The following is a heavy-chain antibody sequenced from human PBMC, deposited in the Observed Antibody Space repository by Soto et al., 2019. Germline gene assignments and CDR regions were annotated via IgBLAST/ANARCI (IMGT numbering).Heavy chain of an antibody. CDR1: VFTFSSYE. J-gene: IGHJ6*02. Sequence: SLRLSCSASVFTFSSYEMNWCRQAPGKGLEWVSYIGGSVITIYYADSVKGRFTISRDNAKNSLYLQMNSLRAEDTAVYYCARDQDPNYYYGMDVWGQGTTVTVSS. CDR3: ARDQDPNYYYGMDV. CDR2: IGGSVITI. V-gene: IGHV3-48*03.